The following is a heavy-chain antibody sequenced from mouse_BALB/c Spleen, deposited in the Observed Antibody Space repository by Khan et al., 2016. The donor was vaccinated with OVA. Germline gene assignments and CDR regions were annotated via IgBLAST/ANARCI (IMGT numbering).Heavy chain of an antibody. J-gene: IGHJ1*01. Sequence: QIQLVQSGPELKKPGETVKISCKASGYTFTNYGMNWVKQAPGKGLKWMGWINTYTGEPTYTGDFKGRFAFSLETSASTAYLQINNLKNEDMATYFCASGASCWYFDVWGAGTTVTVSS. CDR3: ASGASCWYFDV. D-gene: IGHD3-3*01. CDR1: GYTFTNYG. CDR2: INTYTGEP. V-gene: IGHV9-1*02.